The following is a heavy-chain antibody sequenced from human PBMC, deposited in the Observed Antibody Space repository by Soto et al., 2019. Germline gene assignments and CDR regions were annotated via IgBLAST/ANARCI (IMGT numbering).Heavy chain of an antibody. D-gene: IGHD6-13*01. Sequence: GGSLRLSCAASGFTFSIYDMHWFRQATGKGLEWVSAIGTAGDTYYPGSVKGRFTISRENAKNSLYLQMNSLRAGDTALYYCARGWLATGGSLSYMDVWGKGTTVTVSS. V-gene: IGHV3-13*01. CDR2: IGTAGDT. CDR1: GFTFSIYD. J-gene: IGHJ6*03. CDR3: ARGWLATGGSLSYMDV.